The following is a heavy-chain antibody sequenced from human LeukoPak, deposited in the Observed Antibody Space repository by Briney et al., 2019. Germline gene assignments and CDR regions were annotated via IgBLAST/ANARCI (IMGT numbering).Heavy chain of an antibody. CDR3: ARGFTMKEFDY. J-gene: IGHJ4*02. V-gene: IGHV4-4*02. CDR1: GGSISSSNW. D-gene: IGHD3-22*01. CDR2: IYHSGST. Sequence: PSETLSLTCAVSGGSISSSNWWSWVRQPPGKGLEWIGEIYHSGSTNYNPSLKSRVTISVDTSKNQFSLKLSSVTAADTAVYYCARGFTMKEFDYWGQGTLVTVSS.